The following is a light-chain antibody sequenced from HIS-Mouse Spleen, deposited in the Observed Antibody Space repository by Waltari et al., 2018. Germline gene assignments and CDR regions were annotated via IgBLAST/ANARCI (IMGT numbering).Light chain of an antibody. CDR1: RSNIGSNY. Sequence: QSVLPQPPSASGTPGQRVTISCSGSRSNIGSNYVYWYQQPPGTAPKLLIYRNNQRPSGVPDRFSGSKSGTSASLAISGLRSEDEADYYCAAWDDSLSGPVFGGGTKLTVL. J-gene: IGLJ3*02. CDR3: AAWDDSLSGPV. CDR2: RNN. V-gene: IGLV1-47*01.